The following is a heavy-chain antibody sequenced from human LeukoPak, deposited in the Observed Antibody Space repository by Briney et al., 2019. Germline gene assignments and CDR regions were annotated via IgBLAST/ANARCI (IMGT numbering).Heavy chain of an antibody. CDR3: AKDGDDYYGSGSYFDY. D-gene: IGHD3-10*01. CDR1: GFTVSSNS. J-gene: IGHJ4*02. Sequence: PGGSLRLSCTVSGFTVSSNSMSWVRQAPGKGLEWVSFIYSDNTHYSDSVKGRFTISRDNSKNTLYLQMKSLRAEDTAVYYCAKDGDDYYGSGSYFDYWGQGTLVTVSS. V-gene: IGHV3-66*03. CDR2: IYSDNT.